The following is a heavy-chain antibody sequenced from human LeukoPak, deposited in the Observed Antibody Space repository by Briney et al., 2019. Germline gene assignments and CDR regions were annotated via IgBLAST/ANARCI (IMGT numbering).Heavy chain of an antibody. V-gene: IGHV4-59*01. CDR2: IYYSGST. Sequence: KPSETLSLTCTVSGGSINGYYWTWIRQPPGKGLEWIGYIYYSGSTNYNPSLKSRVTISIDTSKNQFSLRLSSVTAADTAVYYCARVYVAAHFDYWGQGTLVTVSS. D-gene: IGHD3-10*02. CDR3: ARVYVAAHFDY. J-gene: IGHJ4*02. CDR1: GGSINGYY.